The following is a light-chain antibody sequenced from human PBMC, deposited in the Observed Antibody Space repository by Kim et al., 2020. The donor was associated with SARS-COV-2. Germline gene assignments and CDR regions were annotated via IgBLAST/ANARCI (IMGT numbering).Light chain of an antibody. J-gene: IGLJ2*01. Sequence: GRRARSTRGGKRVGRKNATWYHQLPGQPPVLVISYDSDRPSGIPERFSGSNSGNPATLTISRVEAGDEDDYYCQVWERSSDHRVVFGGGTQLTVL. CDR1: RVGRKN. CDR3: QVWERSSDHRVV. V-gene: IGLV3-21*01. CDR2: YDS.